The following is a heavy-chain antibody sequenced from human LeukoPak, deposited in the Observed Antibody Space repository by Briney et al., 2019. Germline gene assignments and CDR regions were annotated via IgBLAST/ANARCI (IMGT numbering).Heavy chain of an antibody. Sequence: PGGSLRLSCAASGFTFNTYWMHWVRQAPGKGLEWVSVIYSGGSTYYADSVKGRFTISRDNSKNTLYLQMNSLRAEDTAVYYCARQIPARWELPSSYFDYWGQGTLVTVSS. CDR3: ARQIPARWELPSSYFDY. D-gene: IGHD1-26*01. CDR2: IYSGGST. V-gene: IGHV3-66*04. J-gene: IGHJ4*02. CDR1: GFTFNTYW.